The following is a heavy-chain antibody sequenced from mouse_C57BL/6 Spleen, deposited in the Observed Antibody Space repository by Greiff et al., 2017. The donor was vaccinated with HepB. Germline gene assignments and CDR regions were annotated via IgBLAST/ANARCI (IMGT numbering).Heavy chain of an antibody. CDR2: INYDGSST. CDR1: GFTFSDYY. CDR3: ARVPGSSYGYFDV. D-gene: IGHD1-1*01. J-gene: IGHJ1*03. Sequence: EVQVVESEGGLVQPGSSMKLSCTASGFTFSDYYMAWVRQVPEKGLEWVANINYDGSSTYYLDSLKSRFIISRDNAKNILYLQMSSLKSEDTATYYCARVPGSSYGYFDVWGTGTTVTVSS. V-gene: IGHV5-16*01.